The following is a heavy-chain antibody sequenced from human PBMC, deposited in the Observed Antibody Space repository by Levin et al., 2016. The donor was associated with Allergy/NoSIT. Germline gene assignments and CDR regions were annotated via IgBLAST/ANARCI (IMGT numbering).Heavy chain of an antibody. CDR3: AKDGEDDVWGTSRPPPHWFGP. V-gene: IGHV1-2*02. J-gene: IGHJ5*02. CDR1: GYTFLDYY. CDR2: IDPRSGGT. D-gene: IGHD3-16*01. Sequence: ASVKVSCKASGYTFLDYYMHWVRQTPGQGLEWMGWIDPRSGGTIYAQKFQDRVTMTRDTSITTVYMEVTRLTSDDTAIYYCAKDGEDDVWGTSRPPPHWFGPWGQGTAVTVSS.